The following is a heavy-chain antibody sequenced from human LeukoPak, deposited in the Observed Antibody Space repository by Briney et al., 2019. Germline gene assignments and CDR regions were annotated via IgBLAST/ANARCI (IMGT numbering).Heavy chain of an antibody. Sequence: GGSLRLSCAASGFTFSSSWMSWVRQTPGKGLEWVANIKQDGSEKYYVDSVKGRFTISRDNAKNSLYLQMNSLRAEDTAVYYCARGRYSSSWSVSPFDYWGQGTLVTVSS. J-gene: IGHJ4*02. D-gene: IGHD6-13*01. CDR1: GFTFSSSW. CDR2: IKQDGSEK. CDR3: ARGRYSSSWSVSPFDY. V-gene: IGHV3-7*01.